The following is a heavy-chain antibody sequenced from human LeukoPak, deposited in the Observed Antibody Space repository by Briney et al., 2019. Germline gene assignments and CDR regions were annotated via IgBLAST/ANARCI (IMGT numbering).Heavy chain of an antibody. V-gene: IGHV1-2*02. CDR3: ARELSMVGGVPGGGFQH. Sequence: GASVKVSCKASEYTLSGHYMHWVRQAPGQGLEWVGWINPNSGGTIYVQNFQGRVTMTRDTSGTTVYMDLSSLRSDDTAVYYCARELSMVGGVPGGGFQHWGQGTPVSVSS. D-gene: IGHD3-10*01. CDR2: INPNSGGT. CDR1: EYTLSGHY. J-gene: IGHJ1*01.